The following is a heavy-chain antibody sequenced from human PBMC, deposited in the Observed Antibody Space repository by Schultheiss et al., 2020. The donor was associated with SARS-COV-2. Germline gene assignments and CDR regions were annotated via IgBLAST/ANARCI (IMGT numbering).Heavy chain of an antibody. D-gene: IGHD3-22*01. CDR2: INHSGST. Sequence: SQTLSLTCAVYGGSFSGYYWSWIRQPPGKGLEWIGEINHSGSTNYNPSLKSRVTISVDTSKNQFSLKLSSVTAADTAVYYCAKGLYYYDSSGFYHGYFDYWGQGTLVTVSS. J-gene: IGHJ4*02. CDR3: AKGLYYYDSSGFYHGYFDY. CDR1: GGSFSGYY. V-gene: IGHV4-34*01.